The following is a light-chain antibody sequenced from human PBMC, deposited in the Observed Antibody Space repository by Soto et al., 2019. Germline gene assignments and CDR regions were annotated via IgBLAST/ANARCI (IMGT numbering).Light chain of an antibody. CDR2: KVS. CDR1: QRLVYGDGXTY. J-gene: IGKJ5*01. CDR3: LVGTHGVT. V-gene: IGKV2-30*01. Sequence: DVVMTQSPLSLLVNLRQSASISFSSSQRLVYGDGXTYLSWFPPXPGQSPXXLIYKVSNRDSGVPDRLSGGGSGTDFTLRISRVEAEDIGVSSCLVGTHGVTFCHGRRLEI.